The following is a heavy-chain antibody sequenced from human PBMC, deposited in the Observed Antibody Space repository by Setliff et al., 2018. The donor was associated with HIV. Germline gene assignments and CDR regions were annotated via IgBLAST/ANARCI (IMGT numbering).Heavy chain of an antibody. Sequence: PSETLSLTCAVYGESLSDYYWSWIRQPPGKGLECIGEINHNKSSDYNPSLKSRVTMSVDTSKNQFSLKVKSVTAADTAVYYCARQKKSSSWSPNDYWGQGTLVTVSS. J-gene: IGHJ4*02. CDR1: GESLSDYY. V-gene: IGHV4-34*01. CDR3: ARQKKSSSWSPNDY. D-gene: IGHD2-2*01. CDR2: INHNKSS.